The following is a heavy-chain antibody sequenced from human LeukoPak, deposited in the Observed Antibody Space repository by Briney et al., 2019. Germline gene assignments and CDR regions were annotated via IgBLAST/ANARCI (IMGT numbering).Heavy chain of an antibody. J-gene: IGHJ4*02. D-gene: IGHD2-15*01. Sequence: GGSLRLSCAASGFTFSTYIMNWVRQAPGKGLEWASYISSSSSTIYYADSVKGRFTISRDNAKNTLYLQMNSLRAEDTAVYYCARDRGGSWNFDYWGQGTLVTVSS. CDR2: ISSSSSTI. CDR3: ARDRGGSWNFDY. CDR1: GFTFSTYI. V-gene: IGHV3-48*01.